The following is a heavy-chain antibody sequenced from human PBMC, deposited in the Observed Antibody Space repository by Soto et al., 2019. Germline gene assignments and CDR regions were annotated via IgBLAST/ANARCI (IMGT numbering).Heavy chain of an antibody. J-gene: IGHJ4*02. CDR3: AGDIRTGSYRFDY. CDR1: GASITSYY. Sequence: QLQLQESGPGLVKPSETLSLTCTVSGASITSYYWSWIRQSPEKVLEWVGYIYDTGSTIYNPSLKLPLTISLDTSKNQFSLKLTSVTAADTAGYYCAGDIRTGSYRFDYWGQGTLVTVSS. D-gene: IGHD3-16*02. CDR2: IYDTGST. V-gene: IGHV4-59*08.